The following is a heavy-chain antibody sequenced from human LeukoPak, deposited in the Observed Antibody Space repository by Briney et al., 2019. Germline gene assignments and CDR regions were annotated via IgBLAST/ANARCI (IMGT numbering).Heavy chain of an antibody. D-gene: IGHD3-3*01. J-gene: IGHJ3*02. CDR2: IVVSSGNT. Sequence: AASVKVSCKASGFTFTSSAVQWVRQARGQRLEWIGWIVVSSGNTNYAQKFQERVTITRDMSTSTAYMELSSLRSEDTAVYYCAAGSVLRFLEWLRDAFDIWGQGTMVTVSS. CDR3: AAGSVLRFLEWLRDAFDI. CDR1: GFTFTSSA. V-gene: IGHV1-58*01.